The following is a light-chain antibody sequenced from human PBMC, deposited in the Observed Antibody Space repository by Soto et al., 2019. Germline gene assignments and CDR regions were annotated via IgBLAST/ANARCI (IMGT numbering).Light chain of an antibody. V-gene: IGKV3-15*01. CDR1: QIVSNH. Sequence: EVVMTQAPATLSVSPEERATLSCRASQIVSNHLVWDQPKSGRAPSVLIYGASATATGIPARFSRSGSGTDYYLTSSRLQPEDFVIHYRQQYNHWPLT. CDR2: GAS. CDR3: QQYNHWPLT. J-gene: IGKJ4*02.